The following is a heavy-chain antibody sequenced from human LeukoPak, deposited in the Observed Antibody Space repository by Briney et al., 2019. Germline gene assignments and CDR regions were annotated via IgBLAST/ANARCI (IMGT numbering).Heavy chain of an antibody. CDR3: ARRDTSGSLFCFDP. Sequence: GESLKISCQDSGYSFNIYWIGWVRQMPGKGLEWMAMMYPGDSDTRYSPSFQGQVTISVDKSISTAYLQWNSLKASDTGMYYCARRDTSGSLFCFDPWGQGTLVTVSS. CDR1: GYSFNIYW. D-gene: IGHD3-10*01. CDR2: MYPGDSDT. V-gene: IGHV5-51*01. J-gene: IGHJ5*02.